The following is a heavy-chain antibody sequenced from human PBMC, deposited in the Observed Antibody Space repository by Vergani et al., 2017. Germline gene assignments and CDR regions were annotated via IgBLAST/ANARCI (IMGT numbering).Heavy chain of an antibody. CDR1: GSSISSYY. J-gene: IGHJ5*02. Sequence: QVQLQESGPGLVKPSETLSLTCTVSGSSISSYYWSWIRQPPGKGLEWFGYIYFSGSTNYNPSLKSRVTISVDTSKKQFSLKLSSVTAADTAVYYCARAMNAYSGSPDGFDRWVEGTEVTDSS. D-gene: IGHD1-26*01. V-gene: IGHV4-59*13. CDR3: ARAMNAYSGSPDGFDR. CDR2: IYFSGST.